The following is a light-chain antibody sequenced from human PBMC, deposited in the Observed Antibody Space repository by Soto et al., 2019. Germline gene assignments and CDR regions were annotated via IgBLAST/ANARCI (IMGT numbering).Light chain of an antibody. V-gene: IGKV3-11*01. CDR2: DAS. J-gene: IGKJ4*01. Sequence: EIVLTQSPATLSLSPGDRATLSCRASQSVGSYLGWNQQRPGQAPRLLIYDASTRATGIPARFSGSGSGTDCTLPISSLEPDDFAVYYCQQRSDWPSTFGGGTKVEIK. CDR1: QSVGSY. CDR3: QQRSDWPST.